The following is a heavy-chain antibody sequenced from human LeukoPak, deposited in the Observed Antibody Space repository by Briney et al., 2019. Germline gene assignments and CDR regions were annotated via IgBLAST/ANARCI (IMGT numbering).Heavy chain of an antibody. Sequence: PGGSLRLSCAAPGFTFSSYAMSWVRQAPGKRLEWVSAISGSGGSTYYADSVKGRFTISRDNSKNTLYLQMNSLRAEDTAVYYCAKLGYCSGGSCFQTSFDPWGQGTLVTVSS. CDR3: AKLGYCSGGSCFQTSFDP. V-gene: IGHV3-23*01. J-gene: IGHJ5*02. CDR2: ISGSGGST. D-gene: IGHD2-15*01. CDR1: GFTFSSYA.